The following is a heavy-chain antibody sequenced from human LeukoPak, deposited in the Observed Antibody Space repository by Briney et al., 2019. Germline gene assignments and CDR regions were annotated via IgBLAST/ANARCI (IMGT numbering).Heavy chain of an antibody. V-gene: IGHV4-34*01. D-gene: IGHD5-12*01. Sequence: PSETLSLTCAVYGGSFSDYSWSWIRQPPGKGLEWSGEIDHSGSTSYNPSLKSRLTISVDTSKKQFSLKLNSVTAADTAVYYCATRLPTDYWGQGTLVTVSS. CDR1: GGSFSDYS. CDR3: ATRLPTDY. J-gene: IGHJ4*02. CDR2: IDHSGST.